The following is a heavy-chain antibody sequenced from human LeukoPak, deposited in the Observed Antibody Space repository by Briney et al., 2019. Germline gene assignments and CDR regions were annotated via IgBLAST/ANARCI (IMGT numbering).Heavy chain of an antibody. V-gene: IGHV1-2*02. CDR3: ARAYSGSSYPY. J-gene: IGHJ4*02. D-gene: IGHD6-6*01. CDR1: GYTFTGYY. Sequence: ASVKVSCKASGYTFTGYYMHWVRQAPGQGPEWMGWINPNSGGTNYAQKFQGRVTMTRDTSINTAYMELSSLRSDDTAVYYCARAYSGSSYPYWGQGTLVTVSS. CDR2: INPNSGGT.